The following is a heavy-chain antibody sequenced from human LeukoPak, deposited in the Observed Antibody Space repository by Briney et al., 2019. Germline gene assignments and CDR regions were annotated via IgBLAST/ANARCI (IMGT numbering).Heavy chain of an antibody. CDR2: LSSSGENT. V-gene: IGHV3-23*01. Sequence: GGSLRLSCVASGLGFRMHAMSWVRQAPGKGLEWVSALSSSGENTHYTDSVKGRFTVSRDISKSTLYLQMTSLRAEDTAVYYCSSRLFDWGQGTLVTVSS. D-gene: IGHD6-25*01. J-gene: IGHJ4*02. CDR1: GLGFRMHA. CDR3: SSRLFD.